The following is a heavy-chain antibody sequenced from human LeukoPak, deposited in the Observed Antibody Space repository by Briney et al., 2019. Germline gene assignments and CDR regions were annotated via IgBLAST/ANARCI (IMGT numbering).Heavy chain of an antibody. V-gene: IGHV5-51*01. D-gene: IGHD3-22*01. J-gene: IGHJ4*02. CDR2: IYPGDSDT. Sequence: GESLKISCKGSGYSFTTYWIGWVRQMPGKGLEWMGIIYPGDSDTRYSPSFQGQVTISADKSISTAYLQWSSLKASDTAMYYCARLIFDSSGSYYFDYWGQGTLVTVSS. CDR3: ARLIFDSSGSYYFDY. CDR1: GYSFTTYW.